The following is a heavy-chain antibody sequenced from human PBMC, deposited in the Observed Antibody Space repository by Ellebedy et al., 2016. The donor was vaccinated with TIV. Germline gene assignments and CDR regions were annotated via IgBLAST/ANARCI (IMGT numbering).Heavy chain of an antibody. V-gene: IGHV3-23*01. CDR3: AKGRGGGSDSSAPRYYFDY. CDR1: GFTFNNYA. J-gene: IGHJ4*02. D-gene: IGHD3-22*01. Sequence: PGGSLRLSCAASGFTFNNYAMSWVRQAPGKGLEWVSTISNTGSRKYYADSVEGRFIISRDNSKRTLYLQMNSLRAEDTVIYYCAKGRGGGSDSSAPRYYFDYWGLGTLVTVSS. CDR2: ISNTGSRK.